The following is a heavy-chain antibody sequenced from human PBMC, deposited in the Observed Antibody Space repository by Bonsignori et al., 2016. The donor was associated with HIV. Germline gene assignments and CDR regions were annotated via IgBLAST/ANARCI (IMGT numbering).Heavy chain of an antibody. D-gene: IGHD3-3*01. J-gene: IGHJ4*02. CDR2: IYPGDSDV. Sequence: GESLKISCKGHGFSFSNYWIAWVRFMPGRGLEWMGIIYPGDSDVKYSPSFEGRVTISADKTINTAYLQWNGLKASDSALYFCARSRVFGVATGFDYWGQGTLVTVSS. CDR1: GFSFSNYW. V-gene: IGHV5-51*01. CDR3: ARSRVFGVATGFDY.